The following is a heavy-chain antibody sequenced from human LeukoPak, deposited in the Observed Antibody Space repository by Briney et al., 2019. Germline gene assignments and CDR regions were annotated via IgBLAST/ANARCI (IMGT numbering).Heavy chain of an antibody. CDR2: ISNDGSRK. D-gene: IGHD1-26*01. Sequence: GGSLRLSCAPSGFTFSRYGMHWVRQAPGKGLEWVAIISNDGSRKYYAHSVKGRFTISRDNAKNTLYLQMNSLRAEDTAVYYCVRDLGGRSGHWGQGTLVTVSS. CDR3: VRDLGGRSGH. J-gene: IGHJ4*02. CDR1: GFTFSRYG. V-gene: IGHV3-30*03.